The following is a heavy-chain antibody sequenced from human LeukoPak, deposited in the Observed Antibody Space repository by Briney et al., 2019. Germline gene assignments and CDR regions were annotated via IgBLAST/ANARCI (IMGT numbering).Heavy chain of an antibody. CDR1: GYTLTELS. CDR3: ATPGDYYGSGSYSIIPFDY. V-gene: IGHV1-24*01. CDR2: FDPEDGET. D-gene: IGHD3-10*01. J-gene: IGHJ4*02. Sequence: APVKVSCKVSGYTLTELSMHWVRQAPGKGLEWMGGFDPEDGETIYAQKFQGRVTMTEDTSTDTAYMELSSLRSEDTAVYYCATPGDYYGSGSYSIIPFDYWGQGTLVTVSS.